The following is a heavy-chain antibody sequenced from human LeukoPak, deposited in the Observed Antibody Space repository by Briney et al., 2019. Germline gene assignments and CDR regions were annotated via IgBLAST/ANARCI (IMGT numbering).Heavy chain of an antibody. CDR2: IYSGGST. J-gene: IGHJ3*01. CDR1: GFSVSSNY. V-gene: IGHV3-53*01. Sequence: GGSLRLSCAVSGFSVSSNYRSWVRQAPGKGLEWVSVIYSGGSTYYADSVKGRFTISRDNSKNTLYLQMNSRRAEDTAVYYCARDGSSSRYEGAFDPWGQGTMVTVSS. D-gene: IGHD6-13*01. CDR3: ARDGSSSRYEGAFDP.